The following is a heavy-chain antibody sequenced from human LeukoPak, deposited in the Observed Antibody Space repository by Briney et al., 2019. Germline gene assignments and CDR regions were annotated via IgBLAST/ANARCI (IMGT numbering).Heavy chain of an antibody. J-gene: IGHJ5*02. Sequence: SETLSLTCTVSGGSISSYYWSWIRQPPGKGLEWIAYIYYSGSVNYNPSLKSPVTISVDTSKNQFSLNLNSVTAADTAIYYCARVESSSWYTPWGQGTLVTVSS. D-gene: IGHD6-13*01. CDR2: IYYSGSV. CDR3: ARVESSSWYTP. CDR1: GGSISSYY. V-gene: IGHV4-59*01.